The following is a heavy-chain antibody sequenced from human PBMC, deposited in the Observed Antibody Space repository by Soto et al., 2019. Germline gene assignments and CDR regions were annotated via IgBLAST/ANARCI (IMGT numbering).Heavy chain of an antibody. J-gene: IGHJ4*02. D-gene: IGHD6-19*01. Sequence: EVQLVESGGDLVQPGGSLRLSCAASGFTFSTYSMNWVRQAPGKGLEWVSCISSSSTIYYAGSVKGRFTISRDNVQNSLYLQMHRRRAEDTAVYYCARGRGSGWTFDYWGQGTLVTASS. V-gene: IGHV3-48*01. CDR2: ISSSSTI. CDR3: ARGRGSGWTFDY. CDR1: GFTFSTYS.